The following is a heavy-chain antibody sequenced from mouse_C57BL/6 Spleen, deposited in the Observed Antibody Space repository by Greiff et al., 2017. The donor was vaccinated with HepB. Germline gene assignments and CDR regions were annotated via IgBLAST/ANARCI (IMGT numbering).Heavy chain of an antibody. CDR1: GFSLTSYG. D-gene: IGHD1-1*01. CDR3: ARTHYYGSSYAMDY. V-gene: IGHV2-2*01. J-gene: IGHJ4*01. CDR2: IWSGGST. Sequence: VKLMESGPGLVQPSQSLSITCTVSGFSLTSYGVHWVRQSPGKGLKWLGVIWSGGSTDYNAAFISRLSISKDNSKSQVFFKMNSLQADDTAIYYCARTHYYGSSYAMDYWGQGTSVTVSS.